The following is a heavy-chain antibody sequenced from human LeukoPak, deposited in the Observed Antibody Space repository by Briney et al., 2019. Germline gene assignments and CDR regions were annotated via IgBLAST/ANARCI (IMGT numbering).Heavy chain of an antibody. CDR1: GYSFITYA. D-gene: IGHD3-9*01. CDR2: INTGNGNT. Sequence: ASVKVSCKASGYSFITYALHWVRQAPGQRLEWLGWINTGNGNTKYSQKLQGRVTITRDTSANTAHMELSSLRSEDTAVYYCARDQGSWSIFDFWGQGSLVTVSS. CDR3: ARDQGSWSIFDF. V-gene: IGHV1-3*04. J-gene: IGHJ4*02.